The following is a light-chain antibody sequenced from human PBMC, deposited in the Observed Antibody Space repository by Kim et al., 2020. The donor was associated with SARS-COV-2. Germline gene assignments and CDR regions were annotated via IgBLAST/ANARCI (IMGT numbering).Light chain of an antibody. Sequence: SYELTQPPSVSVSPGQTASITCSGDKLGEKYACWYQQKPGQSPVLVIYQDSKRTSGIPERFSGSNSGNTATLTISGTQAMDEADYYCQAWDSSTYVFGTG. V-gene: IGLV3-1*01. CDR1: KLGEKY. CDR2: QDS. J-gene: IGLJ1*01. CDR3: QAWDSSTYV.